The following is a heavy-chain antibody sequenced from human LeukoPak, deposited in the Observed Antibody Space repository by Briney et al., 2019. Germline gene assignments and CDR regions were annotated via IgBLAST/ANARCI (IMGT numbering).Heavy chain of an antibody. J-gene: IGHJ4*02. CDR1: GFTFSSSA. CDR3: VREDTPATANY. D-gene: IGHD2-21*02. Sequence: GGSLRLSCAASGFTFSSSAMSWVRQAPGKGLEWVSAISGGGDITYYADSVTGRFTISRDNSKDTLFLQMHSLRPGDTAVYYCVREDTPATANYWGQGTLVTISS. CDR2: ISGGGDIT. V-gene: IGHV3-23*01.